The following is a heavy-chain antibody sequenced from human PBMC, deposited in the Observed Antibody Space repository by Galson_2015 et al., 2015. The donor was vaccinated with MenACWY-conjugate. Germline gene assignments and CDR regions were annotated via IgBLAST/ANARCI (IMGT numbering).Heavy chain of an antibody. CDR2: IYSGGST. V-gene: IGHV3-66*01. CDR3: ARDGAARPEYYYYGMDV. J-gene: IGHJ6*02. D-gene: IGHD6-6*01. Sequence: SLRLSCAASGFTVSSNYMSWVRQAPGKGLEWVSVIYSGGSTYYADSVKGRFTISRDNSKNTLYLQMNSLRAEDTAVYYCARDGAARPEYYYYGMDVWGQGTTVTVSS. CDR1: GFTVSSNY.